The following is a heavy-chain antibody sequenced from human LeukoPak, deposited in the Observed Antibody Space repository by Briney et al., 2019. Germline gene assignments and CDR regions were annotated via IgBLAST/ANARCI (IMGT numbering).Heavy chain of an antibody. V-gene: IGHV4-34*01. CDR1: GGSFSGYY. CDR3: ARVFLFMVPSRRYYGMDV. J-gene: IGHJ6*04. Sequence: SETLSLTCAVYGGSFSGYYWRWIRQPPGKGLEWIGELNHSGSTKYNPSLKSRDTISGDTSKNQFSLKLSSVTAADTAVYYCARVFLFMVPSRRYYGMDVWGKGTTVTVSS. CDR2: LNHSGST. D-gene: IGHD3-10*01.